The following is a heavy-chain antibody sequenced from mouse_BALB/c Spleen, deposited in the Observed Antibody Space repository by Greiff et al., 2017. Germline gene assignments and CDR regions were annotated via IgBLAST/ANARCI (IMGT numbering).Heavy chain of an antibody. CDR3: ARGPYWAY. J-gene: IGHJ3*01. CDR1: GFTFSSYA. CDR2: ISSGGST. Sequence: EVMLVESGGGLVKPGGSLKLSCAASGFTFSSYAMSWVRQTPEKRLEWVASISSGGSTYYPDSVKGRFTISRDNARNILYLQMSSLRSEDTAMYYCARGPYWAYWGQGTLVTVS. D-gene: IGHD1-1*01. V-gene: IGHV5-6-5*01.